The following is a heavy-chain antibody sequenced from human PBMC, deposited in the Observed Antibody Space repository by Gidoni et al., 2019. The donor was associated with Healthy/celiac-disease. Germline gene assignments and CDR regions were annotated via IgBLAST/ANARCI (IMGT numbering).Heavy chain of an antibody. D-gene: IGHD3-3*01. J-gene: IGHJ4*02. V-gene: IGHV4-34*01. CDR1: GGSFSGYY. CDR3: ARGNKYYDFWSGYSDY. Sequence: QVQLQQWGAGLLKPSETLSLTCAVYGGSFSGYYWGWIRKPPGKGLEWIGEINHSGSTNYNPSLKSRVTISVDTSNNQFSLKLSSVTAADTAVYYCARGNKYYDFWSGYSDYWGQGTLVTVSS. CDR2: INHSGST.